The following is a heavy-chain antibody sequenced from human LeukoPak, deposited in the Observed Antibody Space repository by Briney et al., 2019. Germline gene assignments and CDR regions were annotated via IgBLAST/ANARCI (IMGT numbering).Heavy chain of an antibody. J-gene: IGHJ4*02. V-gene: IGHV3-30*02. CDR2: IRYDGSNK. CDR1: GFMFSSYG. D-gene: IGHD3-10*01. Sequence: GGSLRLSCAASGFMFSSYGMHWVRQAPGKGLEWVSFIRYDGSNKYYPDSVKDRITISRDNSKNTLYLQMNSLRAEDTAVYYCAKVLYGSGSYLPLDYWGQGTLVTVSS. CDR3: AKVLYGSGSYLPLDY.